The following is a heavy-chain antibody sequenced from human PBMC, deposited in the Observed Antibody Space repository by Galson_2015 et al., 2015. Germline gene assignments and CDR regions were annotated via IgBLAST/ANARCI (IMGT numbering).Heavy chain of an antibody. D-gene: IGHD2-15*01. V-gene: IGHV4-59*01. CDR3: ARDDLGYCRGGICYARGWFDS. J-gene: IGHJ5*01. CDR2: VDYSGRT. Sequence: SETLSLTCSVSGGSISSYYWTWIRQAPGKGLEWIGYVDYSGRTNYNPSLQGRVTISMVASRNHFSLILASVTAADTAVYYCARDDLGYCRGGICYARGWFDSWGQGILVTVSA. CDR1: GGSISSYY.